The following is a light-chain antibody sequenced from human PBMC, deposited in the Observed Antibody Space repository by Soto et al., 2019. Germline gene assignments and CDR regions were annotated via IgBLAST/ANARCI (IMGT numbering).Light chain of an antibody. CDR3: QQYNSYSWT. CDR1: QSISSW. V-gene: IGKV1-5*03. Sequence: DIQMTQSPSTLSASVGDRVTITCRASQSISSWLAWYQRKPGKAPKLLIYKASSLESGVPSRFIGGGSGTEFTLTISSLQPDDFATYYCQQYNSYSWTFGQGTKVEIK. J-gene: IGKJ1*01. CDR2: KAS.